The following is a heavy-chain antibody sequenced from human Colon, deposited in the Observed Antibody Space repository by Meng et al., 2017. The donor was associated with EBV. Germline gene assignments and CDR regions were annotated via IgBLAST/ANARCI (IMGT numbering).Heavy chain of an antibody. CDR1: CGPVGCGGYY. V-gene: IGHV4-31*03. Sequence: VRRPESLLGLVTPAPALSFTDPVSCGPVGCGGYYWTWIRQHPGKGLEVVGHLYYRGSTFYNPSLKRRVIISIDTSKNQFSLNLRSVTAADTAVYYCARVSSGWDYFDYWGQGTLVTVSS. CDR2: LYYRGST. D-gene: IGHD6-19*01. CDR3: ARVSSGWDYFDY. J-gene: IGHJ4*02.